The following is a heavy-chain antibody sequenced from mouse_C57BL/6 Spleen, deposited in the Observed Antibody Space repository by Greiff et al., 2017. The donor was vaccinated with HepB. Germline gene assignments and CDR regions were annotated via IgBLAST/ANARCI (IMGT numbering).Heavy chain of an antibody. D-gene: IGHD2-2*01. CDR3: ARYGGYDGRFAY. CDR1: GFTFTDYY. Sequence: EVKVEESGGGLVQPGGSLSLSCAASGFTFTDYYMSWVRQPPGKALEWLGFIRNKANCYTTEYSASVKGRFTISRDNSQSILYLQMNALRAEDSATYYCARYGGYDGRFAYWGQGTLVTVSA. J-gene: IGHJ3*01. CDR2: IRNKANCYTT. V-gene: IGHV7-3*01.